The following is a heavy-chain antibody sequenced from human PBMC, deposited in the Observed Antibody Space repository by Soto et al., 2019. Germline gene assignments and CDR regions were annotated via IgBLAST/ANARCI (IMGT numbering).Heavy chain of an antibody. CDR3: TRGSRLGSGSLRPGPSHLFDI. Sequence: PGGSLRLSWEASGFKFRVYDMHWVRQVAGKGLEWVSAIGTTGDTYYSASVRGRFTISRDDVENSLYLRLNSLTVGDTAVYYCTRGSRLGSGSLRPGPSHLFDIWGPGPKATV. D-gene: IGHD3-10*01. CDR2: IGTTGDT. J-gene: IGHJ3*02. CDR1: GFKFRVYD. V-gene: IGHV3-13*04.